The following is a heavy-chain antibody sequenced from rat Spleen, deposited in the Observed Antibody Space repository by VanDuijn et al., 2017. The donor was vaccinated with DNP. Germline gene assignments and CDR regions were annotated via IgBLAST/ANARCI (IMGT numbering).Heavy chain of an antibody. CDR3: ARHVLPLRVWDY. CDR1: GFIFSDYY. Sequence: EVQLVESGGGLVQPGRSLKLSCAASGFIFSDYYMAWVRQAPTKGLEWVAYSSYDGVNTYNGDSVKGRFTISRDNAKSTLYLQMNSLRSEDMATYYCARHVLPLRVWDYWGQGVMVTVSS. J-gene: IGHJ2*01. D-gene: IGHD1-4*01. V-gene: IGHV5-22*01. CDR2: SSYDGVNT.